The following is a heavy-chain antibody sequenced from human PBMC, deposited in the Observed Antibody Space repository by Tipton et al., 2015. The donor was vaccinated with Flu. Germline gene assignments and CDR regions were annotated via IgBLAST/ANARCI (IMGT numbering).Heavy chain of an antibody. D-gene: IGHD2-8*01. CDR2: IYSGGGS. CDR3: ARGRGYCTTTTCLLPFDF. CDR1: GFSVRSNH. Sequence: SLRLSCEASGFSVRSNHLSWVRQAPGTGLECVSVIYSGGGSYYADSVKGRFTISRDNSKNTLYLQMNSLRVEDTAVYYCARGRGYCTTTTCLLPFDFWGQGTLVTVSS. J-gene: IGHJ4*02. V-gene: IGHV3-53*01.